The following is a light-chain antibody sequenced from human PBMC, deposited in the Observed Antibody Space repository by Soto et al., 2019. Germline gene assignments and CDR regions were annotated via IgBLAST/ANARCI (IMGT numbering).Light chain of an antibody. V-gene: IGLV2-8*01. J-gene: IGLJ2*01. Sequence: QSVLTQPPSASGSPGQSVTISCTGTSSDVGGYNFVSWYQQHPGKAPKLMIYDVTERPSGVPDRVSGSKSGNTASLTVSGLHGEDEADYYCTSYAGSNIPVLVGGGTKLTVL. CDR3: TSYAGSNIPVL. CDR1: SSDVGGYNF. CDR2: DVT.